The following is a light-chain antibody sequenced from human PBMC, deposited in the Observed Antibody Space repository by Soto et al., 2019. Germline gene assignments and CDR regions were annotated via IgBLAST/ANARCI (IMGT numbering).Light chain of an antibody. CDR2: EVS. J-gene: IGLJ2*01. V-gene: IGLV2-14*01. CDR1: SSDVGGYNY. Sequence: QSVLTQAASVSGSPGQSITISCTGTSSDVGGYNYVSWYQQHPGKAPKLMIYEVSNRPSGVSNRFSGSKSGNTASLTISGLQAEDEADYYCSSYTSSGTLRVVFGGGTKLTVL. CDR3: SSYTSSGTLRVV.